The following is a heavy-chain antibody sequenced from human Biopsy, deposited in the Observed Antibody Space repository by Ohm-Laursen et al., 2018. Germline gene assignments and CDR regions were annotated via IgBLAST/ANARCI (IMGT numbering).Heavy chain of an antibody. CDR1: GDSINNYY. CDR2: IYTSGSP. CDR3: ARGTGRYYVYGAFDI. J-gene: IGHJ3*02. D-gene: IGHD1-26*01. V-gene: IGHV4-4*07. Sequence: PSDTLSLTCTVSGDSINNYYWSWIRQPAGRGLEWIGRIYTSGSPNYNLSLESRVTMSVDTSKNQFSLNLRSVTAADTAVYYCARGTGRYYVYGAFDIWGQGTVVIVSS.